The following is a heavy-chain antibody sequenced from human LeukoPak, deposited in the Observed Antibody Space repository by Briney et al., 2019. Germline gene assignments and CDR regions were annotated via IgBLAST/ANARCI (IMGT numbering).Heavy chain of an antibody. D-gene: IGHD3-9*01. CDR2: ISAYNGNT. J-gene: IGHJ4*02. CDR1: GYTFTSYG. CDR3: ARTTYYDTLTGYPDLY. Sequence: ASVKVSCKASGYTFTSYGISWVRQAPGQGLEWMGWISAYNGNTNYAQKLQGRVTMTTDTSTSTAYMELRSLRSDDTAVYYCARTTYYDTLTGYPDLYWGQGTLVTVSS. V-gene: IGHV1-18*01.